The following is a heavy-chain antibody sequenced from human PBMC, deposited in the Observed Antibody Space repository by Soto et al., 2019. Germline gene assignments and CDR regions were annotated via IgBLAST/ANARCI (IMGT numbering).Heavy chain of an antibody. D-gene: IGHD3-22*01. V-gene: IGHV3-21*01. J-gene: IGHJ3*02. Sequence: SLRLSCATSGFTFSSYSMNWVRQAPGKGLEWVSSISSSSSYIYYADSVKGRFTISRDNAKNSLYLQMNSLRAEDTAVYYCARVGYYYDSSGPEGAFDIWGQGTMVTVSS. CDR1: GFTFSSYS. CDR3: ARVGYYYDSSGPEGAFDI. CDR2: ISSSSSYI.